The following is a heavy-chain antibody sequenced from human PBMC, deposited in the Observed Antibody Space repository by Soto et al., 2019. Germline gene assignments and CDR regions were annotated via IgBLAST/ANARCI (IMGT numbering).Heavy chain of an antibody. CDR3: AKDQDYGDYGGYFDY. CDR1: GFTFSSYG. D-gene: IGHD4-17*01. J-gene: IGHJ4*02. V-gene: IGHV3-30*18. Sequence: ESGGGVVQPGRSLRLSCAASGFTFSSYGMHWVRQAPSKGLEWVAVISYDGSNKYYADSVKGRFTISRDNSKNTLYLQMISLRAEDTAVYYCAKDQDYGDYGGYFDYWGQGTLVTVSS. CDR2: ISYDGSNK.